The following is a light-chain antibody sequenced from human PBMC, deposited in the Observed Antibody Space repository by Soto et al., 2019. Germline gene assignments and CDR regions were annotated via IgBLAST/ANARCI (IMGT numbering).Light chain of an antibody. CDR1: QSINSE. Sequence: DIVMTQSPATLSLSPGERAALSCRASQSINSELAWYQQKPGQPPRLLIYGASTRATGVPARFTGSESGSEFTLTISELQSEDFAVYYCQQGHNWPLTFGQGTRLEI. CDR3: QQGHNWPLT. J-gene: IGKJ2*01. V-gene: IGKV3-15*01. CDR2: GAS.